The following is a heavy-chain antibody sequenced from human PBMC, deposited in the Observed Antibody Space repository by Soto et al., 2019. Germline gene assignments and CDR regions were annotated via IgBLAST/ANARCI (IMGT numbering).Heavy chain of an antibody. CDR1: GDSITRYF. J-gene: IGHJ4*02. CDR3: ARGGAEAWEVKY. CDR2: IYYTGST. D-gene: IGHD1-26*01. V-gene: IGHV4-59*01. Sequence: PSETLSLTCTVSGDSITRYFSSWIRQPPGKGLEWIGHIYYTGSTNYNPSLKSRVTISLDTSANHFSLKLNSVTAADTAVYYCARGGAEAWEVKYWGQGALVTVYS.